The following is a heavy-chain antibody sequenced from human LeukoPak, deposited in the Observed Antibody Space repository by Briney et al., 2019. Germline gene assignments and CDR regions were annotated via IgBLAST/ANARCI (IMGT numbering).Heavy chain of an antibody. CDR2: ISSSGSTI. CDR1: GFTFSSYE. V-gene: IGHV3-48*03. CDR3: ARARPYYYYGMDV. J-gene: IGHJ6*02. Sequence: GGSLRLSCAASGFTFSSYEMNWVRQAPGKGLEWVSYISSSGSTIYYADSVKGRFTISRDNAKNSLYLQMNSLRVEDTAVYYCARARPYYYYGMDVWGQGTTVTVSS.